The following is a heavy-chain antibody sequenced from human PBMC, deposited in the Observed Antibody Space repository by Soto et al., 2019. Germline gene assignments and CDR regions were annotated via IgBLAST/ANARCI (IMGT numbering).Heavy chain of an antibody. CDR1: GFNFKDYA. J-gene: IGHJ1*01. CDR2: INYSGNTI. Sequence: PGGSLRLSCAASGFNFKDYAMNWGRHAPGKGLDWLSYINYSGNTIYYADSVRGRFTISSDNAKTSLYLQMDSLRDEDTAVYYCGQWLALSSLRWGQGAQVTVSS. CDR3: GQWLALSSLR. D-gene: IGHD6-19*01. V-gene: IGHV3-48*02.